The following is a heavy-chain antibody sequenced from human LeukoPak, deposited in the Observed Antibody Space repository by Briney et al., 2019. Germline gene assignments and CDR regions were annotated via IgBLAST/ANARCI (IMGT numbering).Heavy chain of an antibody. CDR2: IKQDGSEK. V-gene: IGHV3-7*01. J-gene: IGHJ6*03. CDR3: AREEWELLRYYYYMDV. D-gene: IGHD1-26*01. Sequence: GGSLRLSCAASGFTFSSYWMSWVRQAPGKGLEWVANIKQDGSEKYYVDSVKGRFTISRDNAKNSLYLQMNSLRAEDTAVYYCAREEWELLRYYYYMDVWGKGTTVTVSS. CDR1: GFTFSSYW.